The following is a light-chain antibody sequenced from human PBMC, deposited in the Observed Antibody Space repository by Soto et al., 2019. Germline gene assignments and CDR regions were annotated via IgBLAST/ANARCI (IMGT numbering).Light chain of an antibody. J-gene: IGLJ2*01. CDR2: DVS. CDR1: SSDVGSYNY. Sequence: QSALTQPASVSGSPGQSITISCTGTSSDVGSYNYVSWYQQNPGKAPKLIIHDVSNRTSGVSNRFSGSKSGNTDSLTISGLQDEDEANYYCSSYTSTNTLIFGGGTKLTVL. CDR3: SSYTSTNTLI. V-gene: IGLV2-14*01.